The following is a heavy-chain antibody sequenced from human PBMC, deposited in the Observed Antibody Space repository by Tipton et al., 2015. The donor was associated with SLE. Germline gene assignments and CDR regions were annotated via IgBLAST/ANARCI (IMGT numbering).Heavy chain of an antibody. CDR2: ISYDGSNK. V-gene: IGHV3-30*14. CDR3: TTEGYYGSGSYYEFDY. D-gene: IGHD3-10*01. Sequence: SLRLSCAASGFTFSSYAMHWVRQAPGKGLEWVAVISYDGSNKYYADSVKGRFTISRDNSKNTLYLQMNSLKTEDTAVYYCTTEGYYGSGSYYEFDYWGQGTLVTVSS. J-gene: IGHJ4*02. CDR1: GFTFSSYA.